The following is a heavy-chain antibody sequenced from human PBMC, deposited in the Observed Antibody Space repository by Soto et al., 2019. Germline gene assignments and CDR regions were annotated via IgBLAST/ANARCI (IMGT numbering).Heavy chain of an antibody. CDR2: ISRNGDIT. V-gene: IGHV3-30-3*01. J-gene: IGHJ6*02. CDR3: AVPTLVRDYLSLDV. D-gene: IGHD3-10*01. CDR1: GFTFKMYS. Sequence: QVQVMESGRGVVQPGGSLRLSYTTSGFTFKMYSMHWLRQAPGTGLEWVAVISRNGDITYYADSVKGRFTISRDNSKNMLFLEMNSLRIDDTAVYYCAVPTLVRDYLSLDVWGQGTTVTVSS.